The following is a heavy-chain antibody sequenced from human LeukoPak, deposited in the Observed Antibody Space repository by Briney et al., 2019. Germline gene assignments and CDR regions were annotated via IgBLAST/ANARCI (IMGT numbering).Heavy chain of an antibody. Sequence: KRSQTLSLTCAISGDSVSSNSAAWNWIRQPPSRGLEWLGRRYYRSKWYNDYAVSVKSRITINPDTSKNQFSLQLNSVTPEDTAVYYCARDRGRFGELWDYWGQGTLVTVSS. V-gene: IGHV6-1*01. CDR3: ARDRGRFGELWDY. J-gene: IGHJ4*02. D-gene: IGHD3-10*01. CDR1: GDSVSSNSAA. CDR2: RYYRSKWYN.